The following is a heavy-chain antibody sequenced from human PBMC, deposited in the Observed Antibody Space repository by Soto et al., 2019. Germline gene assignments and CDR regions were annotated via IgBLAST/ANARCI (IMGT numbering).Heavy chain of an antibody. Sequence: QVQLVESGGGVVQPGRSLRLSCAASGFTFSSYAMHWVRQAPGKGLEWVAVISYDGSNKYYADSVKGRFTISRDNSKNTLYLQMNSLGAEDTAVYYCATACGGTSVYRRGYSGYGLAFDYWGQGTLVTVSS. D-gene: IGHD5-12*01. CDR2: ISYDGSNK. CDR3: ATACGGTSVYRRGYSGYGLAFDY. V-gene: IGHV3-30-3*01. CDR1: GFTFSSYA. J-gene: IGHJ4*02.